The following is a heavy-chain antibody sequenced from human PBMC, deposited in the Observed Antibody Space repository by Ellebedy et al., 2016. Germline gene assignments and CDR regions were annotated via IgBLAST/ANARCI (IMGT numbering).Heavy chain of an antibody. CDR1: GFTFSTYW. Sequence: GGSLRLSCAASGFTFSTYWMYWVRQAPGKGLEWVASIKEDGSEKYYVDSVKGRFTISRDNAKNSLYLQMDSLTTEDTAVYYCARGLEPYYYYGMDVWGQGTTVTVSS. CDR2: IKEDGSEK. V-gene: IGHV3-7*04. D-gene: IGHD1-1*01. J-gene: IGHJ6*02. CDR3: ARGLEPYYYYGMDV.